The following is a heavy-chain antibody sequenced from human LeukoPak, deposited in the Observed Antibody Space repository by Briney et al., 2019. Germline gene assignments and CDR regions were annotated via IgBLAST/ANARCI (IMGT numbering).Heavy chain of an antibody. Sequence: GSLRLSCAASGFTFSNYGMNWVRQAPGKGLEWLSGISPRGGGTYYADSVKGRFTISRDNSKSTLYLQMNSLRAEDTAVYYCARRSGIAVAGAFDYWGQGTLVTVSS. D-gene: IGHD6-19*01. J-gene: IGHJ4*02. CDR2: ISPRGGGT. CDR3: ARRSGIAVAGAFDY. CDR1: GFTFSNYG. V-gene: IGHV3-23*01.